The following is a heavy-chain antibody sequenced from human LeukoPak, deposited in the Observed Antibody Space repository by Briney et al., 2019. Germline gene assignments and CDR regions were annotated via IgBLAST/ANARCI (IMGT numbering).Heavy chain of an antibody. V-gene: IGHV4-59*12. CDR2: IYYSGST. Sequence: SETLSLTCTVSGGSISSYYWSWIRQPPGKGLEWIGYIYYSGSTNYNPSLKSRVTISVDTSKNQFSLKLSSVTAADTAVYYCARCGLTSNWGQGTLVAVSS. D-gene: IGHD6-25*01. CDR1: GGSISSYY. CDR3: ARCGLTSN. J-gene: IGHJ4*02.